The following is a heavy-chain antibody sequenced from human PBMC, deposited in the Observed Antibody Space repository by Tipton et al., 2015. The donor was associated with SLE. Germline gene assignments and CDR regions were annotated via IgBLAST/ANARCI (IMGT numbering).Heavy chain of an antibody. CDR2: ITHSGST. Sequence: TLSLTCAVYGGSFSDYSWSWIRQPPGKGLEWIGEITHSGSTNYNPSLKSRVTISVDTSKNQFSLKLSSVTAADTAVYYCASQMYSSGWYFDYWGQGTLVTVSS. J-gene: IGHJ4*02. D-gene: IGHD6-19*01. V-gene: IGHV4-34*09. CDR3: ASQMYSSGWYFDY. CDR1: GGSFSDYS.